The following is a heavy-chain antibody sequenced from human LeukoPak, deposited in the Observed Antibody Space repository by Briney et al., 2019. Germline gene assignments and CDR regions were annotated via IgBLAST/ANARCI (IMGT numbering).Heavy chain of an antibody. CDR1: GFTFSSYG. J-gene: IGHJ4*02. D-gene: IGHD2-15*01. Sequence: SGGSLRLSCAASGFTFSSYGMHWVRQVPGKGLEWVAFIRYDGSDKYYADSVKGRFTISRDNSKNTLYLQMNSLKTEDTAVYYCTLPCSGGSCYPSPDYWGQGTLVTVSS. CDR3: TLPCSGGSCYPSPDY. V-gene: IGHV3-30*02. CDR2: IRYDGSDK.